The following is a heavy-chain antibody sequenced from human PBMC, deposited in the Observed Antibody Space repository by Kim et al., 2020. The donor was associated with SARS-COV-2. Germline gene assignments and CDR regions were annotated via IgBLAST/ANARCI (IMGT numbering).Heavy chain of an antibody. CDR3: ARLAFNYDILTGYFDY. CDR2: IYYSGST. CDR1: GGSISSGGYY. D-gene: IGHD3-9*01. J-gene: IGHJ4*02. Sequence: SETLSLTCTVSGGSISSGGYYWSWIRQHPGKGLEWIGYIYYSGSTYYNPSLKSRVTISVDTSKNQFSLKLSSVTAADTAVYYCARLAFNYDILTGYFDYWGQGTLVTVSS. V-gene: IGHV4-31*03.